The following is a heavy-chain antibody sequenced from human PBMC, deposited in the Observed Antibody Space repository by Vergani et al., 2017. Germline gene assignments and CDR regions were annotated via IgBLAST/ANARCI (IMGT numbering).Heavy chain of an antibody. CDR3: ARDQEGYCSSTSCYWGWYFDL. V-gene: IGHV1-69*13. J-gene: IGHJ2*01. D-gene: IGHD2-2*01. CDR2: IIPIFGTA. Sequence: QVQLVQSGAEVKKPGSSVKVSCKASGGTFSSYAISWVRQAPGQGLEWMGRIIPIFGTANYAQTFQGRVTITADESTSTAYMELSSLRSEDTAVYYCARDQEGYCSSTSCYWGWYFDLWGRGTLVTVSS. CDR1: GGTFSSYA.